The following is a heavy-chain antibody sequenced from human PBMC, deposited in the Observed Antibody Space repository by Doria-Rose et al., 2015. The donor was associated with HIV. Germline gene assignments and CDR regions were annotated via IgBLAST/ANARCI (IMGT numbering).Heavy chain of an antibody. Sequence: QITLKESGPVLVKLTETLTLTCTVSGVSHSSPGMGVSWIRQHPGKALEWLAKNFSDDERSYKTSLKSRLTISRGTSKSQVVLTMTDMDPVDTATYYCARIKSSRWYHKYYFDFWGQGTLVIVSA. J-gene: IGHJ4*02. CDR2: NFSDDER. CDR1: GVSHSSPGMG. V-gene: IGHV2-26*01. CDR3: ARIKSSRWYHKYYFDF. D-gene: IGHD6-13*01.